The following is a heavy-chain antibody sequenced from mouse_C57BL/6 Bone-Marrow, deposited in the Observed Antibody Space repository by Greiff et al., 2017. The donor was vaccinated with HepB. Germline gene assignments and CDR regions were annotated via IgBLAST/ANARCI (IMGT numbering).Heavy chain of an antibody. Sequence: SGAELVKPGASVKLSCTASGFNIKDYYMHWVKQRTEQGLEWIGRIDPEDGETKYAPKFQGKATITADTSSNTAYLQLSSLTSEDTAVYYCASSSTVVAPYYAMDYWGQGTSVTVSS. CDR2: IDPEDGET. V-gene: IGHV14-2*01. D-gene: IGHD1-1*01. J-gene: IGHJ4*01. CDR1: GFNIKDYY. CDR3: ASSSTVVAPYYAMDY.